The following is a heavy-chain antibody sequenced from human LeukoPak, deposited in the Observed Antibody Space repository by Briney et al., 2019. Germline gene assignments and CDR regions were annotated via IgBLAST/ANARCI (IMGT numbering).Heavy chain of an antibody. D-gene: IGHD3-3*01. J-gene: IGHJ6*04. Sequence: SETLSLTCTVSGGSISSSSYYWGWIRQPPGKGLEWIGSIYYSGSTYYNPSLKSRVTISVDTSKNQFSLKLSSVTAADTAVYYCASAYYDFWSGYMDVWGKGTTVTVSS. CDR3: ASAYYDFWSGYMDV. V-gene: IGHV4-39*07. CDR1: GGSISSSSYY. CDR2: IYYSGST.